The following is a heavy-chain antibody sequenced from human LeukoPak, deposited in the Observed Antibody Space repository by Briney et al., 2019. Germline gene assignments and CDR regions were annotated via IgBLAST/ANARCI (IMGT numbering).Heavy chain of an antibody. CDR1: GGSISSYY. D-gene: IGHD3-22*01. CDR3: TKSDGSGLIRI. J-gene: IGHJ3*02. V-gene: IGHV4-4*07. Sequence: SETLSLTCTVSGGSISSYYWSWMRQPAGKGLEWIGRIYSSGTTNYNPSLKSRVTMSVDTSKNQFALKVISMTAADTAVYYCTKSDGSGLIRICGRGTMVTVSS. CDR2: IYSSGTT.